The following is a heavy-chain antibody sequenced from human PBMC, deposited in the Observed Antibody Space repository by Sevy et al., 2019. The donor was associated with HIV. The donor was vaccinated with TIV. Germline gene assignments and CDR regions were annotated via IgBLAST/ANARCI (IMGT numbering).Heavy chain of an antibody. D-gene: IGHD6-19*01. CDR2: INPDTGNT. V-gene: IGHV1-2*02. CDR1: GYTFTDRY. CDR3: ARVHPPRLSGHDSGWYPFDY. Sequence: ASVKVSCQTSGYTFTDRYIHWVRQAPGQGLEWMGYINPDTGNTIYAQKFQARVTMTGDTSVSTAYMELRRLTSDDTAVYFCARVHPPRLSGHDSGWYPFDYWGQGTLVTVSS. J-gene: IGHJ4*02.